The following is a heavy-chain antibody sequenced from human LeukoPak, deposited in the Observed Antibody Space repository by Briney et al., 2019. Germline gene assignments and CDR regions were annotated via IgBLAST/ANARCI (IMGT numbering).Heavy chain of an antibody. CDR3: AKDGGESQSEGPYYFDY. CDR2: ISWNSGSI. V-gene: IGHV3-9*03. CDR1: GFTFDDYA. J-gene: IGHJ4*02. Sequence: PGGSLRLSCAASGFTFDDYAMHWVRQAPGKGLEWVSGISWNSGSIGYADSVKGRFTISRDNAKNSLYLQMNSLRAEDMALYYCAKDGGESQSEGPYYFDYWGQGTLVTVSS.